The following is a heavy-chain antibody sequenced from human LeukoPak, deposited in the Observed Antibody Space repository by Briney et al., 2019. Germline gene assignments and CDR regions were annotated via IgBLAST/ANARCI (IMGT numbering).Heavy chain of an antibody. D-gene: IGHD3-10*01. CDR1: GYSFSSYW. CDR2: IYPGGSGT. V-gene: IGHV5-51*01. Sequence: GEAPKTSCRGSGYSFSSYWNGWGRRLPGKGLEWRGIIYPGGSGTIYSPSFQGQVTISADKSISTAYLQWSSLKASDTAMYYCARHRGITMARESEYWGQGTLVPVSS. J-gene: IGHJ4*02. CDR3: ARHRGITMARESEY.